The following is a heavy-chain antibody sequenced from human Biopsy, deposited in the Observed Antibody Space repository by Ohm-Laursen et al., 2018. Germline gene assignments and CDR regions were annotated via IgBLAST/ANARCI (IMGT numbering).Heavy chain of an antibody. J-gene: IGHJ2*01. V-gene: IGHV3-33*01. D-gene: IGHD6-19*01. CDR2: IWYDGTNE. CDR1: GFTFGHYA. Sequence: RSLRLSCTASGFTFGHYAMHWVRQAPGKGLEWISLIWYDGTNEDYADSVKGRFTISRDNSKNTLYLQINTLTLEDTAFYYCARGLSGGWYGYFDVWGRGTLVTVSS. CDR3: ARGLSGGWYGYFDV.